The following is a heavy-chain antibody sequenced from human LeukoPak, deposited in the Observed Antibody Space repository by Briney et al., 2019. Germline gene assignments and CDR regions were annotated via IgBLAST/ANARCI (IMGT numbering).Heavy chain of an antibody. Sequence: ASVKVSCKASGYTFTSYDIKWVRQATGQGLEWMGWMIPNSGNTAYAQKFQGRVTMTRNTSISTAYMELSSLRSEDTAVYYCARGPPPTYYYDSSGNQDYYYGMDVWGQGTTVTVSS. CDR1: GYTFTSYD. V-gene: IGHV1-8*01. CDR3: ARGPPPTYYYDSSGNQDYYYGMDV. CDR2: MIPNSGNT. J-gene: IGHJ6*02. D-gene: IGHD3-22*01.